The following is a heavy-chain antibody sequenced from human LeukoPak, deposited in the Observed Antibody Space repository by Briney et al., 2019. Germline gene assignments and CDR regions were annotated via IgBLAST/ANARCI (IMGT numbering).Heavy chain of an antibody. V-gene: IGHV3-7*04. CDR3: ARARITGKRDAFDI. D-gene: IGHD1-20*01. CDR1: GFTFSSYW. CDR2: IKQDGSEK. Sequence: GGSLRLSCAASGFTFSSYWMSWVRQAPGKGLEWVANIKQDGSEKYYADSVKGRFTISGDNAKNSLYLQMNSLRAEDTAVYYCARARITGKRDAFDIWGQGTMVTVSS. J-gene: IGHJ3*02.